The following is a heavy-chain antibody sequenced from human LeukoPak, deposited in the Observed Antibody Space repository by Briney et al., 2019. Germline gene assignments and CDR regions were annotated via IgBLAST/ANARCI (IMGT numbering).Heavy chain of an antibody. D-gene: IGHD5-18*01. CDR2: IYYSGST. V-gene: IGHV4-61*01. Sequence: SETLSLTCTVSSDSISSDSISSYYWSWIRQPPGKGLEWIGFIYYSGSTNYNPSLKSRVTISVDTSKNQFSLKLSSVTAADTAVYYCARDDGSRRGYSYGYGVDYWGQGTLVTVSS. CDR1: SDSISSDSISSYY. J-gene: IGHJ4*02. CDR3: ARDDGSRRGYSYGYGVDY.